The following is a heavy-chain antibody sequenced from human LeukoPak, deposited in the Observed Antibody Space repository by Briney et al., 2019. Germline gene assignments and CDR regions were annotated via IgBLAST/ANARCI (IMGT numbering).Heavy chain of an antibody. D-gene: IGHD6-6*01. CDR2: ISAYNGNT. CDR1: GYTFTSYG. J-gene: IGHJ5*02. CDR3: ARFLLAARRGNWFDP. Sequence: ASVKVSCKASGYTFTSYGISWVRQAPGQGLEWMGWISAYNGNTNYAQKLQGRVTMTTYTSTSTAYMELRSLRSDDTAVYYRARFLLAARRGNWFDPWGQGTLVTVSS. V-gene: IGHV1-18*01.